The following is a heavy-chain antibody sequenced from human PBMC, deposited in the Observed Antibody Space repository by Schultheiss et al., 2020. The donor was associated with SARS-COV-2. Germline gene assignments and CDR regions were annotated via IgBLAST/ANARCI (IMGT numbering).Heavy chain of an antibody. Sequence: GGSLRLSCAASGFTFSSYAMHWVRQAPGKGLEWVSYISSSSSTIYYADSVKGRFTIFRDNSKNTLYLQMNSLRAEDTAVYYCAKASFGGVYCSSTSCPSDYWGQGTLVTVSS. CDR1: GFTFSSYA. V-gene: IGHV3-48*01. D-gene: IGHD2-2*01. CDR3: AKASFGGVYCSSTSCPSDY. J-gene: IGHJ4*02. CDR2: ISSSSSTI.